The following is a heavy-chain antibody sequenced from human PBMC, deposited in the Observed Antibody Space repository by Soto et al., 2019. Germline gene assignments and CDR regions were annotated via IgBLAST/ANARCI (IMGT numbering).Heavy chain of an antibody. D-gene: IGHD3-3*01. CDR3: ASSRRTILDAFDI. CDR2: ISSSGSTI. J-gene: IGHJ3*02. V-gene: IGHV3-11*01. CDR1: GFTFSDYY. Sequence: GGSLRLSCAASGFTFSDYYMSWIRQAPWKGLEWVSYISSSGSTIYYADSVKGRFTISRDNAKNSLYLQMNSLRAEDTAVYYCASSRRTILDAFDIWGQGTMVTVSS.